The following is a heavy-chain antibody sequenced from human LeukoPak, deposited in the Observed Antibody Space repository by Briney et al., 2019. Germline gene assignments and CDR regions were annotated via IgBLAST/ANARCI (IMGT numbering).Heavy chain of an antibody. D-gene: IGHD3-16*01. V-gene: IGHV4-4*07. CDR1: GGSISSYY. J-gene: IGHJ6*02. Sequence: SETLSLTCTVSGGSISSYYWSWIRQPAGKGLEWIGRIYSSGSTNYNPSLGSRVTMSVDTSKNQFSLKVTSVTAADTAVYYCAKFGLYYNMDVWGQGTTVTVSS. CDR2: IYSSGST. CDR3: AKFGLYYNMDV.